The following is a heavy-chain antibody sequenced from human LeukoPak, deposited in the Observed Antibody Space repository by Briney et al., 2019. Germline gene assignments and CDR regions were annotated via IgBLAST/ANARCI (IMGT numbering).Heavy chain of an antibody. CDR3: ARHPSPQLHHFDY. J-gene: IGHJ4*02. D-gene: IGHD2-2*01. CDR2: INPTGDST. V-gene: IGHV1-46*01. CDR1: GYTFTNYY. Sequence: ASVKVSCKASGYTFTNYYIHWVRQAPGQGLEWMGIINPTGDSTSYAQKFQARVTMTRDTSTNTVYMELSSLRSEDTAVYYCARHPSPQLHHFDYWGQGTQVTVSS.